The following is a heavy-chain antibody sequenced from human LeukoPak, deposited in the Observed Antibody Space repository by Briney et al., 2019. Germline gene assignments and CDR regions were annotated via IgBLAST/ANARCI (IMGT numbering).Heavy chain of an antibody. CDR3: VDCSGGSCPY. CDR2: INPSGGST. Sequence: ASVKVSCKASGYTFTSYYMHWVRQAPGQGLEWMGIINPSGGSTSYAQKFQGRVTMTRDTSTSTVYTELSSLRSEDTAVYYCVDCSGGSCPYWGQGTLVTVSS. J-gene: IGHJ4*02. V-gene: IGHV1-46*01. D-gene: IGHD2-15*01. CDR1: GYTFTSYY.